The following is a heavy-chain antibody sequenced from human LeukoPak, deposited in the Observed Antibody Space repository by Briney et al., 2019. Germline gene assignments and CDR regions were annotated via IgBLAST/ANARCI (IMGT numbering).Heavy chain of an antibody. CDR1: GGSISSSSYY. CDR2: IYYSGST. CDR3: ARVGVFLRLRRYNWFDP. Sequence: SETLSLTCTVSGGSISSSSYYWGWIRQPPGKGLEWIGSIYYSGSTYYNPSLKSRVTISVDTSKNQFSLKLSSVTAADTAVYYCARVGVFLRLRRYNWFDPWGQGTLVTVSS. J-gene: IGHJ5*02. D-gene: IGHD4-23*01. V-gene: IGHV4-39*07.